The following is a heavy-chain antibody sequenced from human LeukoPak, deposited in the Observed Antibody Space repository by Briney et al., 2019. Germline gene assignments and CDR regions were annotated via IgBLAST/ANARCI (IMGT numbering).Heavy chain of an antibody. CDR1: GFTFSSYA. Sequence: SGGSLRLSCAASGFTFSSYAMNWVRQAPGKGLEWVSGISGSGGSTYYANSVKGRLTISRDKSKNTLYLQMNSLRAEDTAVYYCAKDSGYSYGPFDYWGQGTLVTVSS. J-gene: IGHJ4*02. CDR3: AKDSGYSYGPFDY. CDR2: ISGSGGST. D-gene: IGHD5-18*01. V-gene: IGHV3-23*01.